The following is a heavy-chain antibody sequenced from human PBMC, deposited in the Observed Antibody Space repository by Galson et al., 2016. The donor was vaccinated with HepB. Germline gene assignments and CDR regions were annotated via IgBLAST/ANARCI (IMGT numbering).Heavy chain of an antibody. J-gene: IGHJ6*02. Sequence: SVKVSCKASGYTFTSYAMHWVRQAPGQRLEWMGWINVDNGYPKYSQKFQGRVTITRDTSASTAYMELSSLRSEDTAVYYCARNLDSLISCSTTSCYREAIYYSTLDVWGQGTTVTVSS. CDR2: INVDNGYP. V-gene: IGHV1-3*01. CDR1: GYTFTSYA. D-gene: IGHD2-2*02. CDR3: ARNLDSLISCSTTSCYREAIYYSTLDV.